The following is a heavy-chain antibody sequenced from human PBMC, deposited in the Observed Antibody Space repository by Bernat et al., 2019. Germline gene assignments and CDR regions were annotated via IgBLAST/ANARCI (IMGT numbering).Heavy chain of an antibody. CDR1: GGSFSGYY. Sequence: QVQLQQWGAGLLKPSETLSLTCAVYGGSFSGYYWSWIRQPPGKGLEWIGEINHSGSTNYNPSLKSRVTISVDTSKNQFSLKLSSVTAADTAVYYCARGPPIAAADFGDGADWGQGTLVTVSS. J-gene: IGHJ4*02. D-gene: IGHD6-13*01. CDR3: ARGPPIAAADFGDGAD. CDR2: INHSGST. V-gene: IGHV4-34*01.